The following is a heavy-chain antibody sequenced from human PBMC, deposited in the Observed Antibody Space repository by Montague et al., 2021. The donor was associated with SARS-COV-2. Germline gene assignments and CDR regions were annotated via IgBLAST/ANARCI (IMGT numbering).Heavy chain of an antibody. D-gene: IGHD2/OR15-2a*01. CDR1: GGSISSYY. Sequence: SETLSLTCTVSGGSISSYYWSWIRQPPGKGLEWIGYIYYSGSTNYNPSLKSRVTISVDTSKNQFSLRLSSVTAADTAVYYCVRDLPPSRPRNPVWGQGTLVTVSS. CDR2: IYYSGST. J-gene: IGHJ4*02. CDR3: VRDLPPSRPRNPV. V-gene: IGHV4-59*01.